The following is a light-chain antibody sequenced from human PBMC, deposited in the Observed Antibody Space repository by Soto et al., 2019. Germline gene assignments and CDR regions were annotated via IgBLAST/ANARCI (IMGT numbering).Light chain of an antibody. CDR3: QHYNSYSEA. J-gene: IGKJ1*01. CDR1: QTISSW. CDR2: KAS. Sequence: DIQMTQSPSTLSGSVGDRVTITCRASQTISSWLAWYQQKPGKAPKLLIYKASTLKSGVQSRFSGSGSGTEFTLTISSLQPDDFATYYCQHYNSYSEAFGQGTKVEIK. V-gene: IGKV1-5*03.